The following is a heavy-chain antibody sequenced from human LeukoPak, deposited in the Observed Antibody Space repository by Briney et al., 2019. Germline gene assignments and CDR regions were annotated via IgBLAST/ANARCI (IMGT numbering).Heavy chain of an antibody. J-gene: IGHJ4*02. V-gene: IGHV3-21*01. CDR3: VRDLFPLGIAAAGVDY. D-gene: IGHD6-13*01. Sequence: GGSLRLSCAASGFTFSSYSMNWVRQAPGQGLEWVSSISSSSSYIYYADSVKGRFTISRDNAKNSLYLQMNSLRAEDTAVYYCVRDLFPLGIAAAGVDYWGQGTLVTVSS. CDR2: ISSSSSYI. CDR1: GFTFSSYS.